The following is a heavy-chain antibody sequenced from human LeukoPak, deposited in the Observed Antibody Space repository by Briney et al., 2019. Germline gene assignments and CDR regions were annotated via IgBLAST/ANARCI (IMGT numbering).Heavy chain of an antibody. V-gene: IGHV1-24*01. CDR2: FDPEDGET. CDR1: GYTLTELS. Sequence: ASVKVSCKVSGYTLTELSMHWVRQAPGKGLEWMGGFDPEDGETIYAQKFQGRVTMTEDTSTDTAYMELSSLRSEDTAVYYCATEDGSSWYHKYRYYYGMDVWGQGTTVTVSS. D-gene: IGHD6-13*01. CDR3: ATEDGSSWYHKYRYYYGMDV. J-gene: IGHJ6*02.